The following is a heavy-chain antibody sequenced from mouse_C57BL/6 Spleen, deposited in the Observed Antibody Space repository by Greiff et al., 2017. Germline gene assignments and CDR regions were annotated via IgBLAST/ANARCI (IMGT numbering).Heavy chain of an antibody. D-gene: IGHD2-1*01. CDR2: IYPGSGST. J-gene: IGHJ3*01. CDR3: ARYGNYPGFAY. CDR1: GYTFTSYW. V-gene: IGHV1-55*01. Sequence: QVQLQQSGAELVKPGASVKMSCNASGYTFTSYWLTWLKQRPGQGLVWSGDIYPGSGSTNYNETFKSKATLTVDTSSSTAYMQLSSVVSADSAVKYCARYGNYPGFAYWGQGTLVTVSA.